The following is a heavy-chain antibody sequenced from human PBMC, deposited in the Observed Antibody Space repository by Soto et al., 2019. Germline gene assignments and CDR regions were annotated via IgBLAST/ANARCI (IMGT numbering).Heavy chain of an antibody. J-gene: IGHJ3*02. D-gene: IGHD3-22*01. CDR2: IYHSGST. V-gene: IGHV4-30-2*01. CDR3: ARVPIYYDSSGFYHYGTFEI. Sequence: PSETLSLTCAVSGGSVNSAGYSWSWIRQPPGKGLEWIGYIYHSGSTYYNPSLKSRVTISLDRSNNHFSLKLSSVTAADTAVYYCARVPIYYDSSGFYHYGTFEIWGQVTMVTVSS. CDR1: GGSVNSAGYS.